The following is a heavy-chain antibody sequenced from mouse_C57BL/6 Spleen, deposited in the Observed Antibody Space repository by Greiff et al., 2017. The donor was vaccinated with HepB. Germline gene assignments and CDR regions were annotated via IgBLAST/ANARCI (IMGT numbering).Heavy chain of an antibody. CDR3: ARSYYSYWYFDV. V-gene: IGHV5-16*01. D-gene: IGHD1-1*02. Sequence: EVKLVESEGGLVQPGSSMKLSCTASGFTFSDYYMAWVRQVPEKGLEWVANINYDGSSTYYLDSLKSRFIISRDNAKNILYLQMSSLKSEDTATYYCARSYYSYWYFDVWGTGTTVTVSS. CDR1: GFTFSDYY. J-gene: IGHJ1*03. CDR2: INYDGSST.